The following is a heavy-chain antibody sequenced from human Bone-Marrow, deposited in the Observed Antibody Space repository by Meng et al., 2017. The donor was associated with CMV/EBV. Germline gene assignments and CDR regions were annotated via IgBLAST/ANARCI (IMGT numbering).Heavy chain of an antibody. J-gene: IGHJ4*01. D-gene: IGHD2-2*01. CDR3: ARHPGIVVPARY. V-gene: IGHV5-51*01. CDR1: GYSFTSYW. Sequence: GGSLRLSRKGSGYSFTSYWIGWVRQMPGKGLEWMGIIYPGDSDTRYSPSFQGQVTISADKSISTAYLQWSSLKASYTAMYYCARHPGIVVPARYWGQGTLVTVSS. CDR2: IYPGDSDT.